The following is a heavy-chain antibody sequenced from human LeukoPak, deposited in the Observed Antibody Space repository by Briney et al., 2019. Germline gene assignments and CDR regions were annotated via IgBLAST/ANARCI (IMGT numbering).Heavy chain of an antibody. J-gene: IGHJ4*02. V-gene: IGHV3-74*01. D-gene: IGHD3-10*02. CDR3: ARDRYYVPDN. CDR1: GFTFSNYA. CDR2: INGDGSTT. Sequence: GGSLSLSCAASGFTFSNYAMTWVRQAPGKGLEWVSCINGDGSTTTYADSVKGRFTISRDNAKNTVYLQINNLRPEDTAVYYCARDRYYVPDNWGQGTLVTVSS.